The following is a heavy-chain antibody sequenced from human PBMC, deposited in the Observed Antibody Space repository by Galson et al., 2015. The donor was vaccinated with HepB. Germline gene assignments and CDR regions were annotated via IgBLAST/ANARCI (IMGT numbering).Heavy chain of an antibody. CDR2: ISAYNGNT. V-gene: IGHV1-18*01. J-gene: IGHJ6*02. CDR3: ARDYYYDSSGYRKYYYYGMDV. D-gene: IGHD3-22*01. Sequence: SVKVSCKASDYTFTNYGISWVRQAPGQGLEWMGWISAYNGNTNYAQKLQGRVTMTTDTSTSTAYMELRSLRSDDTAVYYCARDYYYDSSGYRKYYYYGMDVWGQGTTVTVSS. CDR1: DYTFTNYG.